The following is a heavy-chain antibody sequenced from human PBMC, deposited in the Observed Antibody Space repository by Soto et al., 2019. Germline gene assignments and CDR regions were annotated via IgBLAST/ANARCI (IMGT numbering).Heavy chain of an antibody. CDR3: ARPRHHTALVFDY. J-gene: IGHJ4*02. V-gene: IGHV4-39*01. Sequence: SETLSLTCTVSGGSITSSPSYWGWIRQPPGKGLEWIGSTYFGGSTYYNPCLTGRVTISVDTSKNQVSLNLNSVTAADTAVYYCARPRHHTALVFDYWGQGALVTVSS. CDR1: GGSITSSPSY. CDR2: TYFGGST. D-gene: IGHD2-8*02.